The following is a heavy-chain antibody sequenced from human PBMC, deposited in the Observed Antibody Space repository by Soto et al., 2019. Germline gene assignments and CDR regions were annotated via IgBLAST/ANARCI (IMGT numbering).Heavy chain of an antibody. J-gene: IGHJ4*02. CDR1: GFTFSNAW. Sequence: EVQLVESGGGLVEPGGYLRLSCAASGFTFSNAWMNWVRQAPGKGLEWVGRIKSRTDGGTTDYAAPVEGRFTISRDDSKNTVYLQMNSLKTEDIAVYYRTTRIPVSDRTFDYWGQGTLGIVSS. D-gene: IGHD4-17*01. CDR3: TTRIPVSDRTFDY. CDR2: IKSRTDGGTT. V-gene: IGHV3-15*01.